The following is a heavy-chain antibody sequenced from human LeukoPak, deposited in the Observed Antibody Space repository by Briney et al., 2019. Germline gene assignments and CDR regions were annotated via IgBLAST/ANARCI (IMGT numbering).Heavy chain of an antibody. CDR2: IIPIFGTA. CDR1: GGTFSSYA. J-gene: IGHJ4*02. D-gene: IGHD3-22*01. V-gene: IGHV1-69*01. Sequence: SVKVSCKASGGTFSSYAISWVRQAPGQGLEWMGGIIPIFGTANYAQKFQGRVTITADESTSTAYMELSSLRSEDTAMYYCASRDSSGYFSYFDYWGQGTLVTVSS. CDR3: ASRDSSGYFSYFDY.